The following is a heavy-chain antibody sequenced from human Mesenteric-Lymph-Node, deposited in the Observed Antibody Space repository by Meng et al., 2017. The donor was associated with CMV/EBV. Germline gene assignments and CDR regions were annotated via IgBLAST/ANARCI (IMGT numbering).Heavy chain of an antibody. CDR3: ARHDPSTTTAGAPLDY. V-gene: IGHV5-51*01. CDR1: YIFANYW. CDR2: IYPGDSDT. J-gene: IGHJ4*02. D-gene: IGHD6-13*01. Sequence: YIFANYWIGWVRPLPGKGLEWMGIIYPGDSDTRYSPSFKGQVTISADKSINTAYLQWSSLKASDTAIYYCARHDPSTTTAGAPLDYWGQGTLVTVSS.